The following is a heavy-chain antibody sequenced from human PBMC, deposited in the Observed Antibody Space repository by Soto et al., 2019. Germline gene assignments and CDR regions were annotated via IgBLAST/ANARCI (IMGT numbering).Heavy chain of an antibody. D-gene: IGHD1-26*01. J-gene: IGHJ6*02. V-gene: IGHV3-33*01. CDR2: IWYDGSNK. CDR1: GFTFSSYG. Sequence: GGSLRLSCAASGFTFSSYGMHWVRQAPGKGLEWVAVIWYDGSNKYYADSVKGRFTISRDNSKNTLYLQMNSLRAEDTAVYYCARVRSGSYSRLYYYGMDVWGQGTTVTVSS. CDR3: ARVRSGSYSRLYYYGMDV.